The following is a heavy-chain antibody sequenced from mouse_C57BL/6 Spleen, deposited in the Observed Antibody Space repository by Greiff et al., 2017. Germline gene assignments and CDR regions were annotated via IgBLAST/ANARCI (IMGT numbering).Heavy chain of an antibody. CDR3: TRRTYYDYGGYFDY. CDR1: GYTFTDYE. Sequence: QVQLQQSGAELVRPGASVTLSCKASGYTFTDYEMHWVKQTPVHGLEWIGAIDPETGGTAYNQKFKGKAILTADKSSSTAYMELRSLTSEDSAVYYCTRRTYYDYGGYFDYWGQGTTLTVSS. D-gene: IGHD2-4*01. V-gene: IGHV1-15*01. CDR2: IDPETGGT. J-gene: IGHJ2*01.